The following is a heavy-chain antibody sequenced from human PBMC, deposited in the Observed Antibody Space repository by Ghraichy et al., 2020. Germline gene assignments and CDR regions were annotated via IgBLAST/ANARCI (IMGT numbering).Heavy chain of an antibody. CDR1: GFTFSNAW. CDR2: IKSKTDGGTA. CDR3: TTLLRPTDY. Sequence: GESLNISCAASGFTFSNAWMSWVRQAPGKGLEWVGRIKSKTDGGTADYAAPVKGRFTISRDDSKNTLYLQMNSLKTEDTAVYYWTTLLRPTDYWGQGTLVTVSS. D-gene: IGHD1-26*01. J-gene: IGHJ4*02. V-gene: IGHV3-15*01.